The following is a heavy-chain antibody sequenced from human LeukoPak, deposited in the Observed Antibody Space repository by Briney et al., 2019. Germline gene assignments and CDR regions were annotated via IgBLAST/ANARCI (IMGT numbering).Heavy chain of an antibody. CDR2: ISWNSGSI. V-gene: IGHV3-9*01. Sequence: GGSLRLSCAASGFTFDDYAMHWVRQAPGKGLEWVSGISWNSGSIGYADSVKGRFTISRDNAKNSLYLQMNSLRAEDTALYYCAKESSWYYFDYWGQGTLVTVSS. D-gene: IGHD6-13*01. CDR3: AKESSWYYFDY. CDR1: GFTFDDYA. J-gene: IGHJ4*02.